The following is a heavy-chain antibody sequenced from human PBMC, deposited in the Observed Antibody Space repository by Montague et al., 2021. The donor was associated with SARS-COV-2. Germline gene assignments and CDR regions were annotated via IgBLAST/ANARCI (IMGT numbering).Heavy chain of an antibody. CDR1: GFSFSSYG. Sequence: SLRLSCAASGFSFSSYGLNWVRQAPGKGLEWVAVIWYGGSNKRYADSVKGRFTISRDNSKNTLYLQMNSLRAEDTALYYCARDSFSSCTSSSCYMGGMDVWGQGTMVTVSS. CDR2: IWYGGSNK. V-gene: IGHV3-33*01. CDR3: ARDSFSSCTSSSCYMGGMDV. D-gene: IGHD2-2*02. J-gene: IGHJ6*02.